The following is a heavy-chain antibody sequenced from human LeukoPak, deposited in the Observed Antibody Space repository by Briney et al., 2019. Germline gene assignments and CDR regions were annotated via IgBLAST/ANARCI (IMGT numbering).Heavy chain of an antibody. Sequence: SETLSLTCTVSGGSISSYYWSWIRQPPGKGLEWIGSVYQSGSTYYNPSLKSRVTISVDMSKNQFSLNLNSVTAADTAMYYCARGRHDGSGYDAFDIWGQGTMVTVSS. V-gene: IGHV4-59*08. CDR2: VYQSGST. CDR3: ARGRHDGSGYDAFDI. J-gene: IGHJ3*02. D-gene: IGHD3-22*01. CDR1: GGSISSYY.